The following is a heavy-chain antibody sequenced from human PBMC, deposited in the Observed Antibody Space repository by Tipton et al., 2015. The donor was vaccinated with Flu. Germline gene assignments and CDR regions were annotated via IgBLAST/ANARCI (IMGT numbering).Heavy chain of an antibody. D-gene: IGHD2-15*01. J-gene: IGHJ4*02. CDR3: ARGMVVVVAATLFDY. V-gene: IGHV4-34*01. CDR1: GGSFSGYY. Sequence: TLSLTCAVYGGSFSGYYWSWIRQPPGKGLEWIGEINHSGSTNYNPSLKSRVTISVDTSKNQFSLKLSSVTAADTAVYYCARGMVVVVAATLFDYWGQGTLVTVSS. CDR2: INHSGST.